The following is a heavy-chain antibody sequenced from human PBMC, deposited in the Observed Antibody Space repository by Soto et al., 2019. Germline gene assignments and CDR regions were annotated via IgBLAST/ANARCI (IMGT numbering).Heavy chain of an antibody. D-gene: IGHD3-10*01. Sequence: PGESLKISCKGSGFRFTSYWIGWVGPMAGKGPESLRVIYPGVSDTRYRPSFQGPVTISADKSISTAYLQWSSLEAATTPMDYCARRLYCGSGSYDDNWFEPGGQGTRVTVSS. CDR2: IYPGVSDT. J-gene: IGHJ5*02. CDR3: ARRLYCGSGSYDDNWFEP. V-gene: IGHV5-51*01. CDR1: GFRFTSYW.